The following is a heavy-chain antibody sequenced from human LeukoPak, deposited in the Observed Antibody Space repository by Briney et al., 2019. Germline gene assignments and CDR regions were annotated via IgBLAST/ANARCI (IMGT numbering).Heavy chain of an antibody. Sequence: SETLSLTCTVSGYSISSGYYWGWIRQPPGKGLEWIGSIYHSGSTYYNPSLKSRVTISVDTSKNQFSLKLSSVTAADTAVYYCARGYSTNWFDPWGQGTLVTVSS. CDR2: IYHSGST. CDR1: GYSISSGYY. V-gene: IGHV4-38-2*02. D-gene: IGHD4-11*01. J-gene: IGHJ5*02. CDR3: ARGYSTNWFDP.